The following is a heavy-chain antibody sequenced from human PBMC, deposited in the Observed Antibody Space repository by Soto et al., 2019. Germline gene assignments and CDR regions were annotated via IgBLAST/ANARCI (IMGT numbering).Heavy chain of an antibody. J-gene: IGHJ4*02. Sequence: SETLSLTCTVSGGSISSYYWSWIRQPPGKGLEWIVYIYYSGITNYNPSLKSRVTISVDTSKNQFSLKLSSVTAADTAVYYCERVNREVAGTHYFDYWGQGTLVTVSS. D-gene: IGHD6-19*01. CDR2: IYYSGIT. CDR3: ERVNREVAGTHYFDY. CDR1: GGSISSYY. V-gene: IGHV4-59*01.